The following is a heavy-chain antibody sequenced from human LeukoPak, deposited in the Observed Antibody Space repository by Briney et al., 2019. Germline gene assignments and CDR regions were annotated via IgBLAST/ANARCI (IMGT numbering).Heavy chain of an antibody. J-gene: IGHJ6*02. Sequence: SETPSLTCTVSGGSISSYYWSWIRQPPGKGLEWIGYIYYSGSTNYNPSLKSRVTISVDTSKNQFSLKLSSVTAADTVVYYCARVAPQQLSFFYYYYGMDVWGQGTTVTVSS. CDR3: ARVAPQQLSFFYYYYGMDV. CDR2: IYYSGST. D-gene: IGHD6-13*01. CDR1: GGSISSYY. V-gene: IGHV4-59*01.